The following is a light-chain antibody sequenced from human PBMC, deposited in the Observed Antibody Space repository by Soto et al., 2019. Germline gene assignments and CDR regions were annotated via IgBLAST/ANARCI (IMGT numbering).Light chain of an antibody. CDR2: EVS. CDR3: CPYAGSDYV. V-gene: IGLV2-23*02. CDR1: SSDVGSYNL. J-gene: IGLJ1*01. Sequence: SVLTQPASVSGSPGQSITISCTGTSSDVGSYNLVSWYQQHPGKAPKLMIYEVSKRPSGVSNRFSGSKSGNTASLTISGLQAEDEADYYCCPYAGSDYVFGTGTKVTVL.